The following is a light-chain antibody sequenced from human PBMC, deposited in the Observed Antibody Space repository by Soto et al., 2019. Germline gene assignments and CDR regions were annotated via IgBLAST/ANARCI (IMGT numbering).Light chain of an antibody. J-gene: IGKJ1*01. Sequence: EIVFTQSPGTLSLSPGERATLSCRASQSLNARYLAWYQVKPGQAPRLFLYGASSRETGIPDRFIGSGSGTDFTLTITGLEPEDVEVYYCQQYDNSPWTFGQGTKVDIK. CDR3: QQYDNSPWT. CDR1: QSLNARY. CDR2: GAS. V-gene: IGKV3-20*01.